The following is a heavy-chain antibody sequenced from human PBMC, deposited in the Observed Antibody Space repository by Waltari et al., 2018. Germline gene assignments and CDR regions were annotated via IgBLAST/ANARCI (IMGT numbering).Heavy chain of an antibody. CDR3: ARVAVTGSYYWYFGL. V-gene: IGHV3-48*03. CDR1: GSTFSFSD. Sequence: EVQLVESGGGLVQPGGSLRLSCTASGSTFSFSDMNWVRQAPGKGLEWISYISTSGSDIHYADSVKGRFTISRDNAKNSLYLQMNSLSAEDTAVYYCARVAVTGSYYWYFGLWGRGTPVTVSS. D-gene: IGHD1-26*01. J-gene: IGHJ2*01. CDR2: ISTSGSDI.